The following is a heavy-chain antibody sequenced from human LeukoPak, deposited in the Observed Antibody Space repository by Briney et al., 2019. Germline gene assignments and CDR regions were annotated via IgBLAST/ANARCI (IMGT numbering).Heavy chain of an antibody. CDR3: ARWLSYYDSSGYKQYYFDY. D-gene: IGHD3-22*01. V-gene: IGHV6-1*01. CDR2: TYYRSKWYN. Sequence: SQTLSLTCAISEDSVSSNSAAWNWIRQSPSRGLEWLGRTYYRSKWYNDYAVSVKSRITINPDTSKNQFSLQLNSVTPEDTAVYYCARWLSYYDSSGYKQYYFDYWGQGTLVTVSS. CDR1: EDSVSSNSAA. J-gene: IGHJ4*02.